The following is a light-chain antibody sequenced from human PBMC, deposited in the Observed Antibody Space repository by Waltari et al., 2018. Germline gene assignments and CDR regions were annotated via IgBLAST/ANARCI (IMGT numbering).Light chain of an antibody. Sequence: QSALTQPASVSGSPGQSITISCTGTSSDVGGYNYVSWYQQHPGKAPKLMIYDVSNRPSGVSNLFSGSTSGNTASLTISGLQAEDEADYYCSSYTSSSTPPVVFGGGTKLTVL. CDR2: DVS. CDR1: SSDVGGYNY. CDR3: SSYTSSSTPPVV. J-gene: IGLJ2*01. V-gene: IGLV2-14*03.